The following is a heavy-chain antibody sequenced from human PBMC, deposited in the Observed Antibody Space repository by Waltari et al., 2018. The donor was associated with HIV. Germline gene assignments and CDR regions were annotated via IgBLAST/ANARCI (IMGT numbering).Heavy chain of an antibody. V-gene: IGHV4-61*02. CDR1: GGSIRSGSYY. CDR3: ARDRPYYYGSGSLRYFDY. J-gene: IGHJ4*02. D-gene: IGHD3-10*01. CDR2: IYTSGST. Sequence: QVQLQESGPGLVKPSQTLSLTCTVSGGSIRSGSYYWSWNRQRAGKGLEWIGRIYTSGSTNYNPSLKSRVTISVDTSKNQFSLKLSSVTAADTAVYYCARDRPYYYGSGSLRYFDYWGQGTLVTVSS.